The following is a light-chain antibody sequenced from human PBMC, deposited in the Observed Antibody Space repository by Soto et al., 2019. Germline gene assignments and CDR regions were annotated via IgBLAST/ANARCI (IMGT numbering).Light chain of an antibody. J-gene: IGKJ4*01. CDR3: QQRNNWPLT. CDR2: GAS. Sequence: EIVLTQSPGTLSLSPGESATLSCRASQSISSSYLAWYQQKPGQAPRLLIYGASSRATGIPDRFSGSGSGTDFTLTISRLEPEDFAVYYCQQRNNWPLTFGGGTKVDIK. CDR1: QSISSSY. V-gene: IGKV3D-20*02.